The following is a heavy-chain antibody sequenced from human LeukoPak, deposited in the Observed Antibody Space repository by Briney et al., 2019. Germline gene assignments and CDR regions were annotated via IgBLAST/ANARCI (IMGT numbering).Heavy chain of an antibody. Sequence: ASVKVSCKVSGYTLTELSMHWVRQAPGKGLEWMGGFDPEDGETIYAQKFQGRVTMTEDTSTDTAYMELSSLRSEDTAVYYCARVRAVVRSPYRGGYYYGMDVWGQGTTVTVSS. J-gene: IGHJ6*02. CDR2: FDPEDGET. D-gene: IGHD2-8*01. CDR3: ARVRAVVRSPYRGGYYYGMDV. V-gene: IGHV1-24*01. CDR1: GYTLTELS.